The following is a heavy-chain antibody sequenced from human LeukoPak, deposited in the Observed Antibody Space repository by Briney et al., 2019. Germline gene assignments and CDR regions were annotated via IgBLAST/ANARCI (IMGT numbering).Heavy chain of an antibody. D-gene: IGHD2-2*01. Sequence: GGSLRLSCAASGFTFSSYAMSWVRQAPGKRLEWVSAISVSGGSTYHAQPVKRRFTIYRDNSKKTLYLQMNSLRAEDTAVYYCAKTGEGHVVPAAFFDYWGQGTLVTVSS. CDR3: AKTGEGHVVPAAFFDY. J-gene: IGHJ4*02. CDR1: GFTFSSYA. CDR2: ISVSGGST. V-gene: IGHV3-23*01.